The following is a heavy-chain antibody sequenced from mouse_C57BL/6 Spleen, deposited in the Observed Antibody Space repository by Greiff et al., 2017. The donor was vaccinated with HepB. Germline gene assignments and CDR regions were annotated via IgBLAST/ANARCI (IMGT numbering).Heavy chain of an antibody. V-gene: IGHV1-26*01. CDR2: INPNNGGT. CDR3: ARHGNYAWFAY. J-gene: IGHJ3*01. CDR1: GYTFTDYY. Sequence: EVQLQQSGPELVKPGASVKISCKASGYTFTDYYMNWVKQSHGKSLEWIGDINPNNGGTSYNQKFKGKATLTVDKSSSTAYMELRSLTSEDSAVYYCARHGNYAWFAYWGQGTLVTVS. D-gene: IGHD2-1*01.